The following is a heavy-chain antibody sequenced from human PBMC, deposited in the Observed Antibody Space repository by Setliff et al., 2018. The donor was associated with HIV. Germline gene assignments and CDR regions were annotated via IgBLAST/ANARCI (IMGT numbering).Heavy chain of an antibody. D-gene: IGHD3-3*01. CDR2: IYSGGST. V-gene: IGHV3-66*02. Sequence: GGSLRLSCAASGFIVSNNYMSWVRQAPGKGLEWVSVIYSGGSTYYADSVKGRFTISRDNSKNTLYLQMNSLKPEDTTVYYCARSGGDFWSGYPNWFDPWGQGTLVTVS. J-gene: IGHJ5*02. CDR1: GFIVSNNY. CDR3: ARSGGDFWSGYPNWFDP.